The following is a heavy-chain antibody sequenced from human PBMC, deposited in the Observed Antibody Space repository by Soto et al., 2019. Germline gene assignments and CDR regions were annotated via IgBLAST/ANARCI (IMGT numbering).Heavy chain of an antibody. CDR2: MYYGGRT. D-gene: IGHD2-15*01. CDR3: ARGTPSPLIVRSSRGPWFDP. Sequence: ETLSRTCTESGGSINSYYWSWSRQPPGKGLEWIGYMYYGGRTNYNPSLKRRVTISVDTSKMQVSLKLSSVTAADTAVYFCARGTPSPLIVRSSRGPWFDPWGQGTLVTGSS. CDR1: GGSINSYY. V-gene: IGHV4-59*08. J-gene: IGHJ5*02.